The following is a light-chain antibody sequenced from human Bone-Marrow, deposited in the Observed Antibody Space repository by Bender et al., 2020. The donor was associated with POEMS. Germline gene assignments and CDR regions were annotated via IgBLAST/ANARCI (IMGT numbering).Light chain of an antibody. V-gene: IGLV3-25*03. CDR3: QSAASSGPYPV. CDR2: DDN. CDR1: NLGNKG. Sequence: NVLTQPPSVSVGPGQTARISCGGHNLGNKGVHWYQQKPGQAPVLVIYDDNDRPSGIPERFSGATSGTTVTLTISGVQTEDEADYYCQSAASSGPYPVFGGGTKLTVL. J-gene: IGLJ2*01.